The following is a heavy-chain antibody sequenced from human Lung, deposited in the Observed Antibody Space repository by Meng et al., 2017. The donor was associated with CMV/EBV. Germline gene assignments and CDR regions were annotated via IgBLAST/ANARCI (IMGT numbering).Heavy chain of an antibody. V-gene: IGHV3-21*01. Sequence: GESMKISCAASGFTFSSYSMNWVRQAPGKGLEWVSSISNSGAYIYYADSVKGRFTISRDNAQNSLFLHMNSLRAEDSAVYYCARDVSPRSSAYFAIYYFYDLDVWGQGTTVTVSS. D-gene: IGHD2-21*01. CDR1: GFTFSSYS. CDR2: ISNSGAYI. CDR3: ARDVSPRSSAYFAIYYFYDLDV. J-gene: IGHJ6*02.